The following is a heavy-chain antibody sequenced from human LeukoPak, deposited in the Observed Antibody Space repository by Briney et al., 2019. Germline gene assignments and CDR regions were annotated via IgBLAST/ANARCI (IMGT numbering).Heavy chain of an antibody. D-gene: IGHD3-16*01. CDR2: INHSGST. J-gene: IGHJ4*02. V-gene: IGHV4-34*01. Sequence: PSETLSLTCAVYGGSFSGYYWSWIRQPPGKGLEWIGEINHSGSTNYNPSLKSRVTISVDTSKNQFSLKLNSVTAADTAVYYCARHPLRGGFDHWGLGTLVAVSS. CDR1: GGSFSGYY. CDR3: ARHPLRGGFDH.